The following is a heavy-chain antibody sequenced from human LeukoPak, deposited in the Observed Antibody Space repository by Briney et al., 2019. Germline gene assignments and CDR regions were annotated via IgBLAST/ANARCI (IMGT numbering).Heavy chain of an antibody. D-gene: IGHD3-22*01. V-gene: IGHV3-73*01. CDR1: GFTFSGST. Sequence: PGGSLRLSCAASGFTFSGSTIHWVRQASGKGLEWVGRIRSKANNYATAYAASVKGRFTISRDDSKNTAYLQMNSLKTEDAAVYYCTRRDFHDSGGYFDFDYWSQGILATVSS. J-gene: IGHJ4*02. CDR3: TRRDFHDSGGYFDFDY. CDR2: IRSKANNYAT.